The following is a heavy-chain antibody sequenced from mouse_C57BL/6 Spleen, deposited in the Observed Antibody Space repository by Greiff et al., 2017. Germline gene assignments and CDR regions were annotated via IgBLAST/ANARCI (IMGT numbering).Heavy chain of an antibody. Sequence: VQLQQSGAELVKPGASVKISCKASGYTFTDYYMNWVKQRHGQSLEWIGDINPNNGGTSYNQKFKGKATLTVDKSSSTAYMELSSLTSEDSAVXYCARGTTVVADYWGQGTTLTVSS. CDR1: GYTFTDYY. CDR2: INPNNGGT. CDR3: ARGTTVVADY. J-gene: IGHJ2*01. V-gene: IGHV1-26*01. D-gene: IGHD1-1*01.